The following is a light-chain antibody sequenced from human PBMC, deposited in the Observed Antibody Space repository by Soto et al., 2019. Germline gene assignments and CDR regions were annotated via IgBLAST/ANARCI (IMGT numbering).Light chain of an antibody. CDR3: CSYAGSSTTYV. Sequence: QSVLTQPASVSGSPGQSITISCTGTSSDIGSYSLVSWYQHHPGKAPKLMIYDVSKRPSGVSNRFSASKSGNTAFLTISGLQAEDEADYYCCSYAGSSTTYVFGTGTKVTVL. CDR1: SSDIGSYSL. J-gene: IGLJ1*01. V-gene: IGLV2-23*02. CDR2: DVS.